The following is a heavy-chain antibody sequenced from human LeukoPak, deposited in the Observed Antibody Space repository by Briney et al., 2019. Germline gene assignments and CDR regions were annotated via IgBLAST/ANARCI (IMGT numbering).Heavy chain of an antibody. CDR1: GFTFSSYA. Sequence: GRSLRLSCAASGFTFSSYAMHWVRQAPGKGLEWVAVISYDGSNNYYADSVKGRFTISRDNSKNTLYLQMNSLRAEDTAVYYCARESIYGSGSYYNTFAFDIWGQGTMVTVSS. D-gene: IGHD3-10*01. CDR2: ISYDGSNN. J-gene: IGHJ3*02. CDR3: ARESIYGSGSYYNTFAFDI. V-gene: IGHV3-30*04.